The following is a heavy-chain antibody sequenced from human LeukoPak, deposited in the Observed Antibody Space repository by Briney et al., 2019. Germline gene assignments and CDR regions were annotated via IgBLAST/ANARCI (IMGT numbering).Heavy chain of an antibody. Sequence: GGPLRPSCPPPGSPSSSFGLHWARQVPGKGLEGGPVFCFDGSNKYYADSVKGRFTISRDNSKNTLYLQMNSLRAEDTAVYYCARGPFITMVRGVMNPDYWGQGTLVTVSS. J-gene: IGHJ4*02. CDR2: FCFDGSNK. D-gene: IGHD3-10*01. CDR3: ARGPFITMVRGVMNPDY. V-gene: IGHV3-33*01. CDR1: GSPSSSFG.